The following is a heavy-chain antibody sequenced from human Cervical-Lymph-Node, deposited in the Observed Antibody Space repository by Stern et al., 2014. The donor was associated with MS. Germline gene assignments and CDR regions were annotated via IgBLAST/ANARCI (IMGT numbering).Heavy chain of an antibody. CDR1: GYSFNRYA. V-gene: IGHV7-4-1*02. CDR2: INTNTGNP. D-gene: IGHD3-22*01. Sequence: QVQLVESGSELRKPGASVKVSCKASGYSFNRYAVTWVRQAPGQGLEWLGWINTNTGNPTYAQGFTGRFVFSLDTSVSTTYLHISSLKAEDTAVYYCARDLRDISGYCLDSWGQGSLVTVSS. J-gene: IGHJ4*02. CDR3: ARDLRDISGYCLDS.